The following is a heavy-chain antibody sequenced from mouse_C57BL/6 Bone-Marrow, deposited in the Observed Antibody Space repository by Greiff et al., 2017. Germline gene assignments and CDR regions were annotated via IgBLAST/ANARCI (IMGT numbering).Heavy chain of an antibody. D-gene: IGHD2-4*01. Sequence: VQVVESDAELVKPGASVKISCKVSGYTFTDHTIHWMKQRPEQGLEWIGYIYPRDGSTKYNEKFKGKATLTADKSSSTAYMQLNSLTSEDSAVYFCARGAITTGGYYYARDYWGQGTSVTVSS. J-gene: IGHJ4*01. CDR1: GYTFTDHT. V-gene: IGHV1-78*01. CDR3: ARGAITTGGYYYARDY. CDR2: IYPRDGST.